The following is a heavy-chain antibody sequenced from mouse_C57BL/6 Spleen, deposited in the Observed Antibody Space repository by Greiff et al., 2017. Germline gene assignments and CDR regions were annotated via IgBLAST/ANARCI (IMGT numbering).Heavy chain of an antibody. CDR2: ISYDGSN. V-gene: IGHV3-6*01. CDR3: ARDQGGSNYVLWFAY. Sequence: DVKLVESGPGLVKPSQSLSLTCSVTGYSITSGYYWNWIRQFPGNKLEWMGYISYDGSNNYNPSLKNRTSITRDTSKNQFFLKLTSVTTEDTATYDGARDQGGSNYVLWFAYWGQGTLVTVSA. CDR1: GYSITSGYY. D-gene: IGHD2-5*01. J-gene: IGHJ3*01.